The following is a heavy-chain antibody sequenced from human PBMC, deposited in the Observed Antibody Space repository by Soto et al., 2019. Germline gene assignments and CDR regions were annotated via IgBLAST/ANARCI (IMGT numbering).Heavy chain of an antibody. D-gene: IGHD6-19*01. CDR2: ISGSGGST. J-gene: IGHJ5*02. V-gene: IGHV3-23*01. Sequence: GGSLRLSCAVSGFTFSSYAMSWVRQAPGKGLEWVSAISGSGGSTYYADSVKGRFTISRDNSKTTLYLQMNSLRAHDTAVYYCAKYHRLVPKGFDNWGQGTLLTVSS. CDR1: GFTFSSYA. CDR3: AKYHRLVPKGFDN.